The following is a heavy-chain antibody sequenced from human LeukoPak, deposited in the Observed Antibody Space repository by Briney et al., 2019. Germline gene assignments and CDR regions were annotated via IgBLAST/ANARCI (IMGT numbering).Heavy chain of an antibody. CDR2: INPSGGST. D-gene: IGHD2-8*01. V-gene: IGHV1-46*01. CDR1: GYTFTSYY. Sequence: ASVTVSCTASGYTFTSYYMHWVRQAPGQGLEWMGLINPSGGSTSYAQKFQGRVTMTRDTSTSTVYMELSSLRSEDTAVYYCARARRRDCTNGVCHGAFDIWGQGTMVTVSS. CDR3: ARARRRDCTNGVCHGAFDI. J-gene: IGHJ3*02.